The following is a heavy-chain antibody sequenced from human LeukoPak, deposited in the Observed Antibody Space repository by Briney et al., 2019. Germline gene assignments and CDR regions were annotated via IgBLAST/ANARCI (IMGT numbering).Heavy chain of an antibody. D-gene: IGHD5-18*01. CDR3: ARDLGYSYGSYYYYGMDV. CDR1: GYTFTDYY. V-gene: IGHV1-2*02. CDR2: INPNSGGT. J-gene: IGHJ6*02. Sequence: ASVKVSCKASGYTFTDYYMHWVRQAPGQGLEWMGWINPNSGGTNYAQKFQGRVTMTRDTSISTAYMELSRLRSDDTAVYYCARDLGYSYGSYYYYGMDVWGQGTTVTVSS.